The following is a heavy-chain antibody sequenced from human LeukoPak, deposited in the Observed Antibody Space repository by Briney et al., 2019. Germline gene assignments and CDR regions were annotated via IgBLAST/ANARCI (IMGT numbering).Heavy chain of an antibody. V-gene: IGHV3-11*01. CDR3: AKDNGGDYYDSSGYLDY. J-gene: IGHJ4*02. Sequence: GGSLRLSCAASGFTFSDYYMSWIRQAPGKGLEWVSYIRSSGSTIYYADSVKGRFAISRDNAKNSLYLQMNSLRAEDTAVYYCAKDNGGDYYDSSGYLDYWGQGTLVTVSS. CDR1: GFTFSDYY. D-gene: IGHD3-22*01. CDR2: IRSSGSTI.